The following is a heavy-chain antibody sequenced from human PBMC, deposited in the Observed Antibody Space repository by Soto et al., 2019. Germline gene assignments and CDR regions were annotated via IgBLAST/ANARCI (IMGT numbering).Heavy chain of an antibody. CDR1: GNTFSYRY. CDR2: ITPFSGDV. D-gene: IGHD1-26*01. V-gene: IGHV1-45*02. Sequence: QVQLVQSGAEVKKTGSSVTVSCTALGNTFSYRYLHWVRQAPGQALEWMGWITPFSGDVHYAQKFQERVTLTRDRSINTAYMRMSSLRSEDTAIYFCASGGAGSGPFTWELPDHWGQGTLVTVSS. CDR3: ASGGAGSGPFTWELPDH. J-gene: IGHJ4*02.